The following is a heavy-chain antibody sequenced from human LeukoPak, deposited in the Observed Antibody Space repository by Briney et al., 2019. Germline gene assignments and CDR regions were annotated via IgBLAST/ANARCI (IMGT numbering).Heavy chain of an antibody. J-gene: IGHJ4*02. CDR2: ISGSGSTT. Sequence: GGSLRLSCAASGFTFSSYAMSWVRQAPGKGLDWVSAISGSGSTTYYADSVKGRFTISRDNSKNTLYLQMNSLRAEDTAVYYCARSYYYDSSHTVDYWGQGTLVTVSS. D-gene: IGHD3-22*01. CDR3: ARSYYYDSSHTVDY. V-gene: IGHV3-23*01. CDR1: GFTFSSYA.